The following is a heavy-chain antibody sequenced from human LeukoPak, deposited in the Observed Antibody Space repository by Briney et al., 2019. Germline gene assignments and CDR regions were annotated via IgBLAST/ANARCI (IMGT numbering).Heavy chain of an antibody. CDR1: GYTFTSYH. CDR3: PRVGYSSGWYCRDFAAY. CDR2: MNPNSGNT. Sequence: ASVKVSCKASGYTFTSYHINWVRQATGQGLEWMGWMNPNSGNTGYAQKFQGRVTMTRNTSISTAYMELSSLRSEDTAVYYCPRVGYSSGWYCRDFAAYWGRGSLVTVSS. D-gene: IGHD6-19*01. J-gene: IGHJ4*02. V-gene: IGHV1-8*01.